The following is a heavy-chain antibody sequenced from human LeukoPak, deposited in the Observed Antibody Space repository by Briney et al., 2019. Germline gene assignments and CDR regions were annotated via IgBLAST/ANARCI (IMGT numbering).Heavy chain of an antibody. J-gene: IGHJ4*02. CDR1: GFTFSSYE. CDR2: ISSSGSTI. Sequence: GGPLRLSCAASGFTFSSYEMNWVRQAPGKGLEWVSYISSSGSTIYYADSVKGRFTISRNNSKNTLYLQMNSLRAEDTAVYYCASEIIFGSFDYWGQGTLVTVSS. V-gene: IGHV3-48*03. D-gene: IGHD3-3*01. CDR3: ASEIIFGSFDY.